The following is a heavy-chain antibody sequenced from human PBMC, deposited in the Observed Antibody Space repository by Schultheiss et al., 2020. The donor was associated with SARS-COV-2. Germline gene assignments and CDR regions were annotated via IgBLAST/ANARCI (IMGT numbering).Heavy chain of an antibody. CDR2: IYYSGST. V-gene: IGHV4-61*01. CDR1: GGSVSSGSYY. CDR3: AGVPRHCSSTSCYLGWFDP. J-gene: IGHJ5*02. D-gene: IGHD2-2*01. Sequence: SETLSLTCTVSGGSVSSGSYYWSWIRQHPGKGLEWIGYIYYSGSTYYNPSLKSRVTISVDTSKNQFSLKLSSVTAADTAVYYCAGVPRHCSSTSCYLGWFDPWGQGTLVTVSS.